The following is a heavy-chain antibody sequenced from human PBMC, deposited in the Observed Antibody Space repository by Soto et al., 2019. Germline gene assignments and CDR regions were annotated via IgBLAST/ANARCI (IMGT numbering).Heavy chain of an antibody. V-gene: IGHV3-74*01. CDR2: IKSDGSTT. CDR1: GFTFSTYW. Sequence: GGSLRLSCAASGFTFSTYWMHWVRQAPGKGLVWVSRIKSDGSTTNYADSVKGRFTISRDNSKNTLYLQMNSLRAEDTAVYYCARDFTNDTLYYYYYGMDVWGQGTTVTVSS. D-gene: IGHD3-9*01. CDR3: ARDFTNDTLYYYYYGMDV. J-gene: IGHJ6*02.